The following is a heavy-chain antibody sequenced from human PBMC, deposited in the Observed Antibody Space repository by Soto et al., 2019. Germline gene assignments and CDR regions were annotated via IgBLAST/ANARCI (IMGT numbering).Heavy chain of an antibody. CDR1: GGTFSSYA. CDR2: IIPIFGTA. Sequence: SVKVSCKASGGTFSSYAISWVRQAPGQGLEWMGGIIPIFGTANYAQKFQGRVTITADESTSTAYMELSSLRSEDTAVYYCARGPTVTLYYYYGMDVCGQGTTVTVSS. CDR3: ARGPTVTLYYYYGMDV. V-gene: IGHV1-69*13. J-gene: IGHJ6*02. D-gene: IGHD4-17*01.